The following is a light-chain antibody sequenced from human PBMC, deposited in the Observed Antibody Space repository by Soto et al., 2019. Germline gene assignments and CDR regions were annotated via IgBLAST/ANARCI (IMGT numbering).Light chain of an antibody. V-gene: IGLV7-43*01. J-gene: IGLJ2*01. CDR2: STS. CDR3: LIYDGGAQV. Sequence: QAVVTQEPSLTVSPGGTVTLTCASSTGAVTSGYYPNWSQQKPGQAPRALIYSTSNKRSWPPDRFSSSLLECNAALTLSGVQPEDEAEYYCLIYDGGAQVFGGGTKLTVL. CDR1: TGAVTSGYY.